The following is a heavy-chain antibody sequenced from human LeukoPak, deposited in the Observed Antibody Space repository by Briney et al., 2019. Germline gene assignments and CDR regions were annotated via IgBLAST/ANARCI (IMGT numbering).Heavy chain of an antibody. V-gene: IGHV3-48*02. CDR2: ISSSSSTI. Sequence: GGSLRLSCALSGFTFSSYSMTWVRRAPGKGLEWLSYISSSSSTIYYADSVKGRFTISRDNAKNSLYLQMNSLRDEDTAVYYCAGSYCGGDCLGAFDVWGQGTMVTVSS. J-gene: IGHJ3*01. CDR3: AGSYCGGDCLGAFDV. CDR1: GFTFSSYS. D-gene: IGHD2-21*02.